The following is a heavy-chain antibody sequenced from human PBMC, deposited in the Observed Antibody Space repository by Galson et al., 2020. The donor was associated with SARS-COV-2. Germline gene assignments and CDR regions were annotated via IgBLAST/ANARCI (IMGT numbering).Heavy chain of an antibody. Sequence: ESGPTLVKPTQTLTLTCTFSGFSLSTSGVGVGWIRQPPGKALEWLALIYWNDDKRYSPSLKSRLTITKDTSKNQVVLTMTNMDPVDTATYYCAHMSGYSLWSYYYYGMDVWGQGTTVTVSS. CDR2: IYWNDDK. J-gene: IGHJ6*02. D-gene: IGHD5-18*01. CDR3: AHMSGYSLWSYYYYGMDV. CDR1: GFSLSTSGVG. V-gene: IGHV2-5*01.